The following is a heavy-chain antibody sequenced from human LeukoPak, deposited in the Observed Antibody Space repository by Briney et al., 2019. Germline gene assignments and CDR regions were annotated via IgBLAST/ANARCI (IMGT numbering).Heavy chain of an antibody. Sequence: VKVSCKASGGSFSIYATNWVRQAPGQGLEWMGGIIPIFGTANYAQKFQDRVTITAVESMSTVYMELSSLRPEDTAVYYCAKDFFTVVVPAAKDLLNNWFDSWGQGTLVTVSS. CDR1: GGSFSIYA. J-gene: IGHJ5*01. D-gene: IGHD2-2*01. CDR3: AKDFFTVVVPAAKDLLNNWFDS. CDR2: IIPIFGTA. V-gene: IGHV1-69*13.